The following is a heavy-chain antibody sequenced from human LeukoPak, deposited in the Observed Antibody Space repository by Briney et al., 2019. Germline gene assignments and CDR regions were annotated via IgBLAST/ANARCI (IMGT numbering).Heavy chain of an antibody. CDR1: GFTFSGTW. V-gene: IGHV3-74*03. D-gene: IGHD2-2*01. J-gene: IGHJ4*02. CDR2: ITSDGIST. CDR3: ARDWYHAIDY. Sequence: GGSLRLSCAASGFTFSGTWMHWVRQPPGKGLVWVARITSDGISTTYAESVKGRFTISRDNAKNTLYLQMDSLRAEDTAVYYCARDWYHAIDYWGQGALVTVSS.